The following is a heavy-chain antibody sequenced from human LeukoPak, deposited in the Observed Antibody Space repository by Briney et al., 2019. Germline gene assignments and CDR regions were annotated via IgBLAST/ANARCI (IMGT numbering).Heavy chain of an antibody. D-gene: IGHD4-23*01. CDR3: ARPDGGNSYYFDY. V-gene: IGHV3-48*01. CDR1: GFTFANHA. CDR2: IGISSGPM. Sequence: GGSLRLSCAASGFTFANHAMNWVRQTPGGRLEWVSFIGISSGPMLYADSVKGRFTISRDNSKNTLYLQMNSLRAEDTAVYYCARPDGGNSYYFDYWGQGTLVTVSS. J-gene: IGHJ4*02.